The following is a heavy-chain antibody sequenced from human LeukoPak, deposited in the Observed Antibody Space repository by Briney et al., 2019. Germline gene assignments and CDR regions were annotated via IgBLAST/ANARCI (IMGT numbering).Heavy chain of an antibody. D-gene: IGHD3-22*01. CDR3: ARPPNWDNSAYRPMGV. V-gene: IGHV3-7*01. J-gene: IGHJ6*02. Sequence: GGSLRLSCEGSGFTFNAFWMTWVRLAPGKGLEWVANIRQDGVEKQYVDSVRGRFTISRDNAKNSLYLQMTSLRVEDTAVYYCARPPNWDNSAYRPMGVWGQGTAVIVSS. CDR1: GFTFNAFW. CDR2: IRQDGVEK.